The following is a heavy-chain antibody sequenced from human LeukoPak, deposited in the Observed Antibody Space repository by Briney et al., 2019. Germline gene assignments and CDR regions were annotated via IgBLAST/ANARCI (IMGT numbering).Heavy chain of an antibody. J-gene: IGHJ4*01. Sequence: PWETLSLTCTVSGGSIISSSVYWVWVRQPPGGGLEWIGSIYSSGSTYYNPSVNSRSTISVDTSKKELSLELSSVTAADTSMYYCARLYYSDSAFDYWGQGTLVTVSS. D-gene: IGHD3-10*01. CDR1: GGSIISSSVY. CDR2: IYSSGST. V-gene: IGHV4-39*01. CDR3: ARLYYSDSAFDY.